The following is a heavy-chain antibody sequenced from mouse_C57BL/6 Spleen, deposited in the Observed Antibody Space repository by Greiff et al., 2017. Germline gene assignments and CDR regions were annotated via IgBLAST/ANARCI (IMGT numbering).Heavy chain of an antibody. Sequence: QVQLKESGPELVKPGASVKISCKASGYAFSSSWMNWVKQRPGKGLEWIGRIYPGDGDTNYNGKFKGKATLTADKSSSTAYMQLSSLTSEDSAVYFCARRAYYYDAMDYWGQGTSVTVSS. D-gene: IGHD1-1*01. CDR2: IYPGDGDT. CDR1: GYAFSSSW. J-gene: IGHJ4*01. CDR3: ARRAYYYDAMDY. V-gene: IGHV1-82*01.